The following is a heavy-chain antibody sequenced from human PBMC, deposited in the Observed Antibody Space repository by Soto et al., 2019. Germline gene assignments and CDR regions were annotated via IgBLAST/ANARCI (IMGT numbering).Heavy chain of an antibody. V-gene: IGHV1-8*01. CDR1: GYTFTSYD. CDR3: ARARNPPWFGELFIPTYYYYYMDV. D-gene: IGHD3-10*01. Sequence: QVQLVQSGAEVKKPGASVKVSCKASGYTFTSYDINWVRQATGQGLEWMGWMNPNSGNTGYAQKFQGRVTMTRNTSISTAYMELSSLRSEDTAVYYCARARNPPWFGELFIPTYYYYYMDVWGKGTTVTVSS. CDR2: MNPNSGNT. J-gene: IGHJ6*03.